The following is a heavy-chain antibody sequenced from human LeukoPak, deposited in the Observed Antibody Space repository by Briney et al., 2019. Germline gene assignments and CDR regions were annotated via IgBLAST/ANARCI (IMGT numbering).Heavy chain of an antibody. CDR2: ISAYNGNT. CDR1: GYTFTSYG. J-gene: IGHJ4*02. V-gene: IGHV1-18*01. D-gene: IGHD6-6*01. Sequence: ASVKVSCKASGYTFTSYGISWVRQAPGQGLEWMGWISAYNGNTNYAQKLQGRVTMTTDTSTSTAYMELRSLRSDDTAVYYCAGEEYSSSSGGFDYWGQGTLVTVSS. CDR3: AGEEYSSSSGGFDY.